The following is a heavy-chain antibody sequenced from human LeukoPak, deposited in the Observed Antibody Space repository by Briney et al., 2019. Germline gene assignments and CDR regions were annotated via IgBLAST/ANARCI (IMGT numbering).Heavy chain of an antibody. J-gene: IGHJ3*02. D-gene: IGHD1-26*01. CDR2: ISGGGGST. V-gene: IGHV3-23*01. CDR3: AKDSVEWESPSPDAFDI. CDR1: GFTFSNYA. Sequence: PGGSLRLSCAASGFTFSNYAMSWVRQAPGKGPEWVSTISGGGGSTYYADSVKGRFTISRDNSKNTVYLQMNSVRAEDTAVYYCAKDSVEWESPSPDAFDIWGQGTMVTVSS.